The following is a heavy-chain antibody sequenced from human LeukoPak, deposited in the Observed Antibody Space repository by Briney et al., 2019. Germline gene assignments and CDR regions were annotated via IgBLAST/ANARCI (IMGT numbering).Heavy chain of an antibody. CDR2: ISSSSSYI. J-gene: IGHJ4*02. CDR3: ARDPAAVSSGGVY. Sequence: GGSLRLSCAASGSTFSSYSMNWVRQAPGKGLEWVSSISSSSSYIYYADSVKGRFTISRDNAKNSLYLQMNSLRAEDTAVYYCARDPAAVSSGGVYWGQGTLVTVSS. D-gene: IGHD6-13*01. V-gene: IGHV3-21*01. CDR1: GSTFSSYS.